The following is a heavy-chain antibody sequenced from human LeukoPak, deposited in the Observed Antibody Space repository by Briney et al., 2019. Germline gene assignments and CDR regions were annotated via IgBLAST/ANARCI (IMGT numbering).Heavy chain of an antibody. CDR2: IYYSGNT. D-gene: IGHD3-22*01. J-gene: IGHJ2*01. CDR3: ARSFFFDSTGTYWYFDL. Sequence: SGTLSLTCSVSGGSISSRSYCWGWIRQPPGKGLEWIGSIYYSGNTYHNPSLKSRVTMSIDTSKNQFSLRLSSVTAADTAMYYCARSFFFDSTGTYWYFDLWGRGILVSVSS. V-gene: IGHV4-39*01. CDR1: GGSISSRSYC.